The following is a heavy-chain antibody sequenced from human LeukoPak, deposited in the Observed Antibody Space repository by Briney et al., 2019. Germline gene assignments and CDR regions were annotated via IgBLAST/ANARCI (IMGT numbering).Heavy chain of an antibody. Sequence: ASVKVSCKASGYTFTSYDINWVRQATGQGLEWMGWMNPNSGNTGYAQKFQGRVTMTRNTSISTAYMELSSLRSEDTAVYYCARVLGGISGQQLLSQPFQHWGQGTLVTVSS. CDR3: ARVLGGISGQQLLSQPFQH. D-gene: IGHD6-13*01. V-gene: IGHV1-8*01. CDR1: GYTFTSYD. CDR2: MNPNSGNT. J-gene: IGHJ1*01.